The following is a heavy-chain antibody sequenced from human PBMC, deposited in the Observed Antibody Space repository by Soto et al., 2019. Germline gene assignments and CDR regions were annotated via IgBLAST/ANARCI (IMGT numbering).Heavy chain of an antibody. Sequence: SETLSLTCTVSGGSISSYYWSWIRQPPGKGLEWIGYIYYSGSTNYNPSLKSRVTISVDTSKNQFSLKLSSVTAADTAVYYCARRLSVYNLLHFSYYYYYMDVWGKGTTVTVPS. V-gene: IGHV4-59*08. CDR1: GGSISSYY. CDR2: IYYSGST. J-gene: IGHJ6*03. D-gene: IGHD3-22*01. CDR3: ARRLSVYNLLHFSYYYYYMDV.